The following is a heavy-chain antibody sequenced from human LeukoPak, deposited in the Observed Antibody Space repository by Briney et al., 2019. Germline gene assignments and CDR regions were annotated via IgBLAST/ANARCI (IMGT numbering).Heavy chain of an antibody. CDR2: FSGSGGST. Sequence: GGSLRLSCAASGFTFSSYGMSWVRQAPGKGLEWVSGFSGSGGSTYYADSVKGRFTISRDNSKNTLYLQMNSLRAEDTAVYYCARVTYGSGTYGAFDYWGQGTLVTVSS. V-gene: IGHV3-23*01. D-gene: IGHD3-10*01. J-gene: IGHJ4*02. CDR1: GFTFSSYG. CDR3: ARVTYGSGTYGAFDY.